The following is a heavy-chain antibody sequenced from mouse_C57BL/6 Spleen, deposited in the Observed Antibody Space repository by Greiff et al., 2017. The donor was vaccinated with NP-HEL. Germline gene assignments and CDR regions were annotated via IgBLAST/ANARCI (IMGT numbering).Heavy chain of an antibody. Sequence: QVQLQQSGAELVKPGASVKISCKASGYAFSSYWMNWVKQRPGKGLEWIGQIYPGDGDTNYNGKFKGKATLTADKSSSTAYMQLSSLTSEDSAVYFCSRDGGSSYFDYWGQGTTLTVSS. D-gene: IGHD1-1*01. CDR1: GYAFSSYW. CDR3: SRDGGSSYFDY. V-gene: IGHV1-80*01. CDR2: IYPGDGDT. J-gene: IGHJ2*01.